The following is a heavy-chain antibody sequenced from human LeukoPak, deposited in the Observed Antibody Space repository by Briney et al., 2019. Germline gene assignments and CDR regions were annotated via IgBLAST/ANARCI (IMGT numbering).Heavy chain of an antibody. CDR3: ARGGQEEYSSPPPNAFDI. CDR2: IYHSGST. D-gene: IGHD6-6*01. Sequence: SETLSLTCTVSGGSISSGGYYWSWIRQPPGKGLEWIGYIYHSGSTYYNPSLKSRVTISVDRSKNQFSLKLSSVTAADTAVYYCARGGQEEYSSPPPNAFDIWGQGTMVTVSS. V-gene: IGHV4-30-2*01. CDR1: GGSISSGGYY. J-gene: IGHJ3*02.